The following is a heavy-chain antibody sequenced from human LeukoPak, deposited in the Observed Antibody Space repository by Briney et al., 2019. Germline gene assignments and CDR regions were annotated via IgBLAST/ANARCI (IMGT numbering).Heavy chain of an antibody. J-gene: IGHJ4*02. CDR3: ARASHYDSSAYYY. CDR2: IIPILGIA. V-gene: IGHV1-69*04. D-gene: IGHD3-22*01. Sequence: ASVKVSCKASGGTFSSYAISWVRQAPGQGLEWMGRIIPILGIANYAQKFQGRVTITADKSTSTAYMELSSLRSEDTAVYYCARASHYDSSAYYYWGQGTLVTISS. CDR1: GGTFSSYA.